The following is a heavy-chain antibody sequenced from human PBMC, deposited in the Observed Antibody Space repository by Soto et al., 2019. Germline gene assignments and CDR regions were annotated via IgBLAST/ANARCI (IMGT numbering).Heavy chain of an antibody. CDR3: ARHSGTHFDY. CDR2: IKQDGSER. CDR1: GFTFSSYW. D-gene: IGHD1-26*01. J-gene: IGHJ4*02. Sequence: GGSLRLSCAASGFTFSSYWMTWVRQAPGKGLEWVANIKQDGSERYCVDSVKGRFTICRDNAKNSLYLQMNSLSAEDTAVYYCARHSGTHFDYWGQGTLVTVSS. V-gene: IGHV3-7*01.